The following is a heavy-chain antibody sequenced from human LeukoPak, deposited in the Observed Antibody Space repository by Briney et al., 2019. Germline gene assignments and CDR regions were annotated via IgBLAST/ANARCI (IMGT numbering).Heavy chain of an antibody. CDR2: MNPNSGNT. V-gene: IGHV1-8*01. J-gene: IGHJ6*03. CDR1: GYTFTSYD. Sequence: ASVKVSCKASGYTFTSYDINWVRQATGQGLEWMGWMNPNSGNTGYAQKFQGRVTMTRNTSISTAYMELSSLRSEDTAVYYCARGEYQWLTQNYCYYYMDVWGKGATVTVSS. D-gene: IGHD6-19*01. CDR3: ARGEYQWLTQNYCYYYMDV.